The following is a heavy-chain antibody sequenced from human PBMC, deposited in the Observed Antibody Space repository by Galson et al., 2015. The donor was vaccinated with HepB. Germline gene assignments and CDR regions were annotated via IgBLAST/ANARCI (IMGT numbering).Heavy chain of an antibody. J-gene: IGHJ4*02. CDR3: ASSIVVVVAATPSYYFDY. Sequence: SLRLSCAASGFTFSSYAMSWVRQAPGKGLEWVSAISGSGGSTYYADSVKGRFTISRDNSKNTLYLQMNSLRAEDTAVYYCASSIVVVVAATPSYYFDYWGQGTLVTVSS. CDR2: ISGSGGST. D-gene: IGHD2-15*01. CDR1: GFTFSSYA. V-gene: IGHV3-23*01.